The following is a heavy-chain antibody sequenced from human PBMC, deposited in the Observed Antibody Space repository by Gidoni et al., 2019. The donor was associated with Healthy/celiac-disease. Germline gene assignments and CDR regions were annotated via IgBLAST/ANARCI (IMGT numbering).Heavy chain of an antibody. J-gene: IGHJ4*02. D-gene: IGHD3-9*01. CDR1: GFPFSSYG. CDR3: AKGLRYFDWLLHDY. Sequence: VQLVESGGGVVQPGRSLRLSCAASGFPFSSYGMHWVRQVPGKGLEWVAVISYDGSNKYYADSVKGRFTISRDNSKNTLYLQMNSLRAEDTAVYYCAKGLRYFDWLLHDYWGQGTLVTVSS. V-gene: IGHV3-30*18. CDR2: ISYDGSNK.